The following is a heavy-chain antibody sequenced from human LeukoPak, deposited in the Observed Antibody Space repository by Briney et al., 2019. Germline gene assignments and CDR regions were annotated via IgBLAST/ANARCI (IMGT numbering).Heavy chain of an antibody. CDR2: INPNSGGT. Sequence: GASVKVSCKASGYTFTGYYMHWVRQALGQGLEWMGWINPNSGGTNYAQKFQGRVTMTRDTSISTAYMELSRLRSDDTAVYYCARDLYCTNGVCSGGSGWYLTYYYYGMDVWGQGTTVTVSS. CDR1: GYTFTGYY. D-gene: IGHD2-8*01. CDR3: ARDLYCTNGVCSGGSGWYLTYYYYGMDV. V-gene: IGHV1-2*02. J-gene: IGHJ6*02.